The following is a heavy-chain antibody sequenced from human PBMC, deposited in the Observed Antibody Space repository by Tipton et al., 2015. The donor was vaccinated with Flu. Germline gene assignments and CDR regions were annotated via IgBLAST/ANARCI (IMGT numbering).Heavy chain of an antibody. J-gene: IGHJ3*02. CDR1: GFIVTSDY. Sequence: SLRLSCAASGFIVTSDYMSWVRQAPGKGLEWVATIKQDGSDKYYVDSVKGRFTISKDNAKNSLYLQMNSLRAEDTAVYYCAKRYCSSSTCYIPDAFDTWGQGTMVTVSS. CDR3: AKRYCSSSTCYIPDAFDT. D-gene: IGHD2-2*01. V-gene: IGHV3-7*03. CDR2: IKQDGSDK.